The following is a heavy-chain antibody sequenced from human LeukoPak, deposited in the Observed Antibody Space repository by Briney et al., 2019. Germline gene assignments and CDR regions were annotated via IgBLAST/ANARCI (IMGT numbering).Heavy chain of an antibody. V-gene: IGHV4-59*12. J-gene: IGHJ4*02. CDR2: IYYSGST. CDR1: GGSISSYY. Sequence: SETLSLTCTVSGGSISSYYWSWIRQPPGKGLEWIGYIYYSGSTYYNPSLKSRVTISVDTSKNQFSLKLSSVTAADTAVYYCARDLGTYWGQGTLVTVSS. CDR3: ARDLGTY. D-gene: IGHD3-16*01.